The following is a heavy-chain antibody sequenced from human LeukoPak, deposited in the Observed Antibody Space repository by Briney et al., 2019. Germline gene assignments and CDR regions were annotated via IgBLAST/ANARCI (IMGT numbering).Heavy chain of an antibody. D-gene: IGHD5-12*01. CDR2: IYHSGST. J-gene: IGHJ4*02. V-gene: IGHV4-30-2*01. CDR3: ARGYSGYDFTFDY. Sequence: PSETLSLTCVVSGGSISSGGYSWSWIRQPPGKGLEWIGYIYHSGSTYYNPSLKSRVTISVDRSKNQFSLKLSSVTAADTAVYYCARGYSGYDFTFDYWGQGTLVTVSS. CDR1: GGSISSGGYS.